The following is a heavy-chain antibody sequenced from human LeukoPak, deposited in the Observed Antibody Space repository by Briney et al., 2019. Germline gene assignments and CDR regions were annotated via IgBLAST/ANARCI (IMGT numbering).Heavy chain of an antibody. J-gene: IGHJ5*02. D-gene: IGHD3-16*01. CDR1: GGSISSYY. CDR2: IYYSGST. CDR3: ARVGGKGWFDP. Sequence: PSETLSLTCTVSGGSISSYYWSWIRQPPGKGLEWIGYIYYSGSTNYNPSLKSRVTISVDTSKNQFSLKLSSVTAADTAVYYCARVGGKGWFDPWGQGTLATVSS. V-gene: IGHV4-59*01.